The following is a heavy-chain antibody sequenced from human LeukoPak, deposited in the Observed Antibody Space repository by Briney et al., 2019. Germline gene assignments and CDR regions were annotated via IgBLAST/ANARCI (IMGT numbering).Heavy chain of an antibody. CDR3: ARGGRITMVRGGHPYYFDY. V-gene: IGHV4-34*01. CDR2: INHSGST. Sequence: SETLSLTCAVYGGSFSGYYWSWIRQPPGKGLEWIGEINHSGSTNYNPSLKGRVTISVDTSKNQFSLKLSSVTAADTAVYYCARGGRITMVRGGHPYYFDYWGQGTLVTVSS. CDR1: GGSFSGYY. D-gene: IGHD3-10*01. J-gene: IGHJ4*02.